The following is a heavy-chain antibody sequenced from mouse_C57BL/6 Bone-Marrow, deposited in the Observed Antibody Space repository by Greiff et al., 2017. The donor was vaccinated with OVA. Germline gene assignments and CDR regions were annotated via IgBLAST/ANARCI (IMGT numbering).Heavy chain of an antibody. Sequence: QVQLQQPGAELVKPGASVKMSCKASGYTFTSYWITWVKQRPGQGLEWIGDIYPGSGSTNYNEKFKSKATLTVDTSSSTAYMQLSSLTSEDSAVYYGASRNDYDVGWFAYWGQGTLVTVSA. CDR3: ASRNDYDVGWFAY. D-gene: IGHD2-4*01. CDR2: IYPGSGST. J-gene: IGHJ3*01. V-gene: IGHV1-55*01. CDR1: GYTFTSYW.